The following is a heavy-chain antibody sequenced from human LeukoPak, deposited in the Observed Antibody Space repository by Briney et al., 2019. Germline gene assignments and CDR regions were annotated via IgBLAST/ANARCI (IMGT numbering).Heavy chain of an antibody. CDR1: GGSISSSNW. Sequence: SGTLSLTCAVSGGSISSSNWWSWVRQPPGEGLEWIGEIYHSGSTNYNPSLKSRVTISVDKSKNQFSLKLSSVTASDTAVYYCARVYSHTLWFFDLWGRGTLVTVPS. CDR3: ARVYSHTLWFFDL. CDR2: IYHSGST. D-gene: IGHD5-18*01. V-gene: IGHV4-4*02. J-gene: IGHJ2*01.